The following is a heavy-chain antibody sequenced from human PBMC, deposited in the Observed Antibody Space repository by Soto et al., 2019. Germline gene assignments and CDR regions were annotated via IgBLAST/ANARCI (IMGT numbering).Heavy chain of an antibody. CDR2: ISDSGGST. D-gene: IGHD3-3*01. CDR1: GFTFSSYA. CDR3: AKDRVITTFGLQH. Sequence: PGGSLRLSCAASGFTFSSYAMSWVRQAPGKGLEWVSTISDSGGSTYYADSEKGRFTISRDNSKNTLYLQMNSLRAEDTAVYHCAKDRVITTFGLQHWGQGTLVTVSS. J-gene: IGHJ1*01. V-gene: IGHV3-23*01.